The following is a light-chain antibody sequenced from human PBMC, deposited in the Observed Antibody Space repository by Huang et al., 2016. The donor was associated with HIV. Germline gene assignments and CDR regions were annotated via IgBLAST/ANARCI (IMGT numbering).Light chain of an antibody. V-gene: IGKV3-20*01. Sequence: EIVLTQSPGTLSLSPGERATLSWRASQSVSGSYLAWYQQKPGQAPRLLSYGASSRATGNPDRFSGSGSGTDFTLTITRLEPEDTALYYCQVYGTSPPGPFGPGATVHIK. CDR1: QSVSGSY. CDR2: GAS. J-gene: IGKJ3*01. CDR3: QVYGTSPPGP.